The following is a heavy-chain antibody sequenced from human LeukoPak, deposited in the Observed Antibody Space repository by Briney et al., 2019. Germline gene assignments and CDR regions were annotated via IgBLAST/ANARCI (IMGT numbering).Heavy chain of an antibody. Sequence: SETLSLTCTVSGGSISSSSYYWGWIRQPPGKGLEWIGSIYYSGSTYYNPSLKSRVTISVDTSKNQFSPKLSSVTAADTAVYYCARHIDYSNYVYQVDYWGQGTLVTVSS. J-gene: IGHJ4*02. CDR2: IYYSGST. D-gene: IGHD4-11*01. CDR3: ARHIDYSNYVYQVDY. V-gene: IGHV4-39*01. CDR1: GGSISSSSYY.